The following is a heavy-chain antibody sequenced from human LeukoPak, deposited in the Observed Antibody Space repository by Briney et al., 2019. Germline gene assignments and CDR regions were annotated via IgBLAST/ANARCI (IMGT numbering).Heavy chain of an antibody. CDR2: IIPIFGTA. Sequence: ASVKVSCKASGGTFSSYAISWVRQAPGQGLEWMGGIIPIFGTANYAQKFQGRVTITTDESTSTAYMELSSLRSEDTAVYYCARSVWVGSESYWRPYYYYMDVWGKGTTVTVSS. V-gene: IGHV1-69*05. CDR1: GGTFSSYA. D-gene: IGHD3-10*01. CDR3: ARSVWVGSESYWRPYYYYMDV. J-gene: IGHJ6*03.